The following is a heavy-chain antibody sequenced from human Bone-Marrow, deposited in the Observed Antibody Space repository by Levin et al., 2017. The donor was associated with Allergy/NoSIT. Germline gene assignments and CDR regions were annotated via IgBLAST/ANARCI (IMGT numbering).Heavy chain of an antibody. J-gene: IGHJ4*02. Sequence: PGGSLRLSCAASGFSFSDYSMNWVRQAPGKGLEWVSSISGSGDYMYYADSVKARFTISRDNAKNSLFLQMNSLRAEDTAVYYCAREGYYDILTGYSPFDYWGQGILVTVSS. CDR3: AREGYYDILTGYSPFDY. CDR2: ISGSGDYM. V-gene: IGHV3-21*01. D-gene: IGHD3-9*01. CDR1: GFSFSDYS.